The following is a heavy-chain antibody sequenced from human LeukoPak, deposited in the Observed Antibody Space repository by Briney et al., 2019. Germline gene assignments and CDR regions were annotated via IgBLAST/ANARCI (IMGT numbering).Heavy chain of an antibody. Sequence: GGSLRLSCAASGFTFNNYWLYWVRQVPRQGLMWVSRINGDGNNVNYADSVKGRFTISRDNAKNTLHLQMNSLRAEDTAVYYCAAGPAGNGHLSSYWGQGTRVTVSS. J-gene: IGHJ4*02. D-gene: IGHD1-1*01. CDR2: INGDGNNV. CDR3: AAGPAGNGHLSSY. V-gene: IGHV3-74*01. CDR1: GFTFNNYW.